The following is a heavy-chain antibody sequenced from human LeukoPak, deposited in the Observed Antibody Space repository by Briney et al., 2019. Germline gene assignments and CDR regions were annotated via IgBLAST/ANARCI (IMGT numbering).Heavy chain of an antibody. V-gene: IGHV1-18*01. Sequence: ASVKVSCKASGYTFTSYAMHWVRQAPGQRLEWMGWISAYNGNTNYAQKLQGRVTMTTDTSTSTAYMELRSLRSDDTAVYYCALFMVRGVPFDYWGQGTLVTVSS. CDR3: ALFMVRGVPFDY. D-gene: IGHD3-10*01. CDR1: GYTFTSYA. J-gene: IGHJ4*02. CDR2: ISAYNGNT.